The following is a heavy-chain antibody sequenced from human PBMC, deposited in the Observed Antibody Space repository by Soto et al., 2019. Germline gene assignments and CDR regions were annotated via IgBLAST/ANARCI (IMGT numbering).Heavy chain of an antibody. Sequence: QVQLVQSGTEVKKPGASVKVSCKTSGYSFTTYGISWVRQAPGQGLEWMGWIRVYNGDTKYGQKFQARVTRTTDPATTTAYMELGSLRSDDTAVYYCARALRVTGSSGYDYWGQGSLVTVSS. V-gene: IGHV1-18*01. CDR3: ARALRVTGSSGYDY. CDR2: IRVYNGDT. CDR1: GYSFTTYG. D-gene: IGHD3-22*01. J-gene: IGHJ4*02.